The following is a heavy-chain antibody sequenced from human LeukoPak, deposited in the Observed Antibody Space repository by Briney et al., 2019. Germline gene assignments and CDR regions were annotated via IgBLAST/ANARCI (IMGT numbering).Heavy chain of an antibody. CDR1: GFTVSSNY. CDR2: IYSGGST. V-gene: IGHV3-53*05. D-gene: IGHD3-22*01. Sequence: GGSLRLSCAASGFTVSSNYMSWVRQAPGKGLEWVSVIYSGGSTYYADSVKGRFTISRDNSKNTLYLQMNSLRAEDTAVYYCAKDKGRGRYYDSSGLDYWGQGTLVTVSS. CDR3: AKDKGRGRYYDSSGLDY. J-gene: IGHJ4*02.